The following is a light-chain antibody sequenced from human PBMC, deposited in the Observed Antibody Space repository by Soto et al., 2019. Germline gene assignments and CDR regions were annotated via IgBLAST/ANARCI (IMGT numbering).Light chain of an antibody. Sequence: DIQMTQSPSTLSASVGDRVTITCRASQSISPLLAWYQQKPGKAPKLLIYKASSLESGVPSRFSGSGSATEFILTISSLQPEDFATYYCQHYHSYPITFGQGTRLEIK. CDR3: QHYHSYPIT. CDR2: KAS. J-gene: IGKJ5*01. V-gene: IGKV1-5*03. CDR1: QSISPL.